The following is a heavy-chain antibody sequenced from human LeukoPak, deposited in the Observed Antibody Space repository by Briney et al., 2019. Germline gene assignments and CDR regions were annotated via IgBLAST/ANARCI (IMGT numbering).Heavy chain of an antibody. Sequence: NPSETLSLTCTVSGGSISSSPYYWGWLRQPPGKGLEWIGSIYYSGTTHYNPSLESRVTISVDTSKNQFSLKLSSVTAADTAVYYCATSVRGARDYYYYYYMDVWGKGTTVTISS. CDR1: GGSISSSPYY. CDR3: ATSVRGARDYYYYYYMDV. V-gene: IGHV4-39*07. D-gene: IGHD3-10*01. CDR2: IYYSGTT. J-gene: IGHJ6*03.